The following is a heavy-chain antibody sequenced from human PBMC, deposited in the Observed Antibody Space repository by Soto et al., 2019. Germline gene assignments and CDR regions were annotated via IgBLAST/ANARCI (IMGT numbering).Heavy chain of an antibody. CDR2: IKSKTDGGTT. D-gene: IGHD3-3*01. J-gene: IGHJ6*02. CDR3: TTDLGSPNSITIFGVVIRDYYYYGMDV. Sequence: GGSLRLSCAASGFTFSNAWMNWVRQAPGKGLEWVGRIKSKTDGGTTDYAAPVKGGFTISRDDSKNTLYLQMNSLKTEDTAVYYCTTDLGSPNSITIFGVVIRDYYYYGMDVWGQGTTVTVSS. CDR1: GFTFSNAW. V-gene: IGHV3-15*07.